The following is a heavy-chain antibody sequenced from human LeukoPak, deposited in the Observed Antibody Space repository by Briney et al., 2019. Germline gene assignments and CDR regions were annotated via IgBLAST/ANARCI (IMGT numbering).Heavy chain of an antibody. V-gene: IGHV4-59*01. CDR3: ARGRRRDGYNTFYFDH. Sequence: KPSETLSLTCTVSGGPISSYYWIWIRQPPGKGLEWIGYIYYSGSTKYNLSLKSRVTILVDTSNNQFALRLSSVTAADTAVYYCARGRRRDGYNTFYFDHWGQGALVTVSS. CDR1: GGPISSYY. CDR2: IYYSGST. D-gene: IGHD5-24*01. J-gene: IGHJ4*02.